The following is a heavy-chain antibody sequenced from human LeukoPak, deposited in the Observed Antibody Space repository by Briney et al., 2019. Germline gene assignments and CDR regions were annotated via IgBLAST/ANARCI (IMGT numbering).Heavy chain of an antibody. J-gene: IGHJ5*02. V-gene: IGHV1-2*02. Sequence: GCAVKVSCKASGYTFTGYYIHWVRQAPGQGPEWMGWFNFNSGDSHYSQKFQGRVTMTGDMSINTPYMGLSRLTSDDTAVYYCARDLVPATAFSPWGQGTLVTVSS. CDR3: ARDLVPATAFSP. D-gene: IGHD2-21*02. CDR1: GYTFTGYY. CDR2: FNFNSGDS.